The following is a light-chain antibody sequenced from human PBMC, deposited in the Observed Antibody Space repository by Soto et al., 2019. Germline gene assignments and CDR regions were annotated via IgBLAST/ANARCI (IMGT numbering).Light chain of an antibody. J-gene: IGKJ2*01. CDR2: GAS. Sequence: EIVMTQSPATRSVTPGERATLSCGASQSVSSNLAWYQQKLGQAPRLRIYGASTSATGIPARFSGSGSGTEFTLTISSLQSEDFAVYYCQQYNNWPPYTFGQGTKVDIK. V-gene: IGKV3-15*01. CDR3: QQYNNWPPYT. CDR1: QSVSSN.